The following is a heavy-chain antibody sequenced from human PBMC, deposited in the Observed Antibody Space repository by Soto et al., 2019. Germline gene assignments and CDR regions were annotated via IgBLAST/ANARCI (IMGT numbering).Heavy chain of an antibody. V-gene: IGHV4-34*01. CDR3: ARGGQGKQLKPWEQVPGPRGYYYYYGMDV. D-gene: IGHD6-6*01. CDR1: GGSFSGYY. CDR2: INHSGST. J-gene: IGHJ6*02. Sequence: SETLSLTCAVYGGSFSGYYWSWIRQPPGKGLEWIGEINHSGSTNYNPSLKSRVTISVDTSKNQFSLKLSSVTAADTAVYYCARGGQGKQLKPWEQVPGPRGYYYYYGMDVWGQGTTVTVSS.